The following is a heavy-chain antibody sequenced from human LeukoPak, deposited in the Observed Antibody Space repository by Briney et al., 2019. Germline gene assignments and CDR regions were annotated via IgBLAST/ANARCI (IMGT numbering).Heavy chain of an antibody. J-gene: IGHJ4*02. CDR3: AREGRYGDYVSHFDY. V-gene: IGHV1-46*01. CDR1: GYTFTSYY. D-gene: IGHD4-17*01. Sequence: AGSVKVSCKASGYTFTSYYMHWVRQAPGQGLEWMGIINPSGGSTSYAQKFQGRVTMTRDTSTSTVYMELSSLRSEDTAVYYCAREGRYGDYVSHFDYWGQGTLVTVSS. CDR2: INPSGGST.